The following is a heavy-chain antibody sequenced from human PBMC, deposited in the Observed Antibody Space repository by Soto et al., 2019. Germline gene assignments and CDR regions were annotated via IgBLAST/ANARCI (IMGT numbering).Heavy chain of an antibody. CDR1: GFTFSGYW. CDR2: MNEDGGTT. Sequence: GGSLRLSCGASGFTFSGYWMHWVRQAPGKGLVWVSRMNEDGGTTDYADSVKGRFTISRDNAKNTLYLQMNSLRVEDTAVYYCASDLSGRADVWGQGTTVTVSS. V-gene: IGHV3-74*01. J-gene: IGHJ6*02. CDR3: ASDLSGRADV. D-gene: IGHD3-10*01.